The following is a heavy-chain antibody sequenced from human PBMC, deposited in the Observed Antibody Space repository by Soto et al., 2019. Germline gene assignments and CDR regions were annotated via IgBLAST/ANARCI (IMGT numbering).Heavy chain of an antibody. CDR1: GFTFTSSA. V-gene: IGHV1-58*02. Sequence: SVKVSCKASGFTFTSSAMQWVRQARGQRLEWIGWIVVGSGNTNYAQKFQERVTITRDMSTSTAYMELSSLRSEDTAVYYCAAVGATHQGYAFDIWGQGTMVTVSS. J-gene: IGHJ3*02. CDR3: AAVGATHQGYAFDI. D-gene: IGHD1-26*01. CDR2: IVVGSGNT.